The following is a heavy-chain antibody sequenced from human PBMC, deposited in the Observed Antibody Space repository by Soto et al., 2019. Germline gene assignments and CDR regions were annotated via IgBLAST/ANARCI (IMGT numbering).Heavy chain of an antibody. V-gene: IGHV5-51*01. CDR3: ARDSSGWINFEYFQH. D-gene: IGHD6-19*01. Sequence: GESLKISCKGSGYSFTSYWIGWVRQMPGKGLEWMGIIYPGDSDTRYSPSFQGQVTISADNSKNTLYLQMNSLRAEDTAVYYCARDSSGWINFEYFQHWGQGALVTVSS. CDR1: GYSFTSYW. J-gene: IGHJ1*01. CDR2: IYPGDSDT.